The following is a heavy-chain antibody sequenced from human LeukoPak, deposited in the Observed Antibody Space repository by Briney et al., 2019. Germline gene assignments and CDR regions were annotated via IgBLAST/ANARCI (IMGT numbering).Heavy chain of an antibody. J-gene: IGHJ4*02. CDR2: IYYSGST. CDR1: RGSVSSGDYY. V-gene: IGHV4-30-4*01. CDR3: ARAPPPYMVTE. Sequence: PSETLSLTCTVSRGSVSSGDYYWSWIRQPPGKGLEWIGYIYYSGSTYYNPSLKSRVTISVDTSKNQFSLKLSSVTAGDPGVYFCARAPPPYMVTEWGQGTLVTVSS. D-gene: IGHD4-23*01.